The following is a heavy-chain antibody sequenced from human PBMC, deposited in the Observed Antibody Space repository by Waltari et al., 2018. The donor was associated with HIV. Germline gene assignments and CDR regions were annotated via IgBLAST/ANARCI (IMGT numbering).Heavy chain of an antibody. CDR1: GGTFNNYA. CDR2: IIPVFGTT. D-gene: IGHD2-15*01. Sequence: QVQLVQSGAEVKKPGSSVKVSCKASGGTFNNYAITWVRQAPGQGLEWMGGIIPVFGTTNYAQKFQGRRTISADESTSTGYMELSSLRSEDTAVYYCARMATVVDWYFDLWGRGTLVTVSS. J-gene: IGHJ2*01. CDR3: ARMATVVDWYFDL. V-gene: IGHV1-69*01.